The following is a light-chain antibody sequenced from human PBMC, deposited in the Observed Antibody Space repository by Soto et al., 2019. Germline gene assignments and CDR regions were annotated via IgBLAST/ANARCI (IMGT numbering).Light chain of an antibody. J-gene: IGLJ1*01. Sequence: QSALTQPASVSGSPGQSITISCTGTSXDVGGYDYVSWYQLHPGKAPKLMVFEVNNRPSGVSYRFSGSKSGNTASLTISGFQAEDEADYFCSSYSISTAYLFGTGTKVTVL. CDR1: SXDVGGYDY. CDR3: SSYSISTAYL. V-gene: IGLV2-14*01. CDR2: EVN.